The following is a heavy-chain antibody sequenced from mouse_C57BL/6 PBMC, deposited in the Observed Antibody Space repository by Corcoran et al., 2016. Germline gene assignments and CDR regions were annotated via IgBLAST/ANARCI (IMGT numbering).Heavy chain of an antibody. CDR2: IYPGDGDT. J-gene: IGHJ3*01. Sequence: VQLQQSGPELVKPGASVKISCKASGYAFSSYWMNWVKQRPGKGLEWIGQIYPGDGDTNYNGKFKGKATLTADKSSSTAYMQLSSLTSEDSAVYFCAREHYGSTWFAYWGQGTLVTVSA. CDR1: GYAFSSYW. CDR3: AREHYGSTWFAY. V-gene: IGHV1-80*01. D-gene: IGHD1-1*01.